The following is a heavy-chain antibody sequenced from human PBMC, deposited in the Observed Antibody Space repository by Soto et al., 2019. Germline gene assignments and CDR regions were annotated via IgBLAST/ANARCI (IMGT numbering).Heavy chain of an antibody. D-gene: IGHD3-10*01. J-gene: IGHJ6*02. CDR1: GYTFSGYY. Sequence: GASVKVSCKPSGYTFSGYYVHWVRQAPGQGLEWMGVFKPTGGGSTSYAQRFQGRVTVTRDTSTSTVYMELGSQRFDDTAVYFCASDYGSGVDMDVWGQGTMVTVSS. CDR2: FKPTGGGST. V-gene: IGHV1-46*01. CDR3: ASDYGSGVDMDV.